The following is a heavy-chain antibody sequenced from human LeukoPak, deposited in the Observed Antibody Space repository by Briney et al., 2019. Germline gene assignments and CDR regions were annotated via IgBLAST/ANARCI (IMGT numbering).Heavy chain of an antibody. D-gene: IGHD3-22*01. Sequence: GGSLRLSRAASGFTFSSYAMSWVRQAPGKGLEWVSAISGSGGSTYYADSVKGRFTISRDNSKNTLYLQMNSLRAEDTAVYYCAKAYYYDSSGYYYPGDYWGQGTLVTVSS. J-gene: IGHJ4*02. CDR3: AKAYYYDSSGYYYPGDY. CDR1: GFTFSSYA. CDR2: ISGSGGST. V-gene: IGHV3-23*01.